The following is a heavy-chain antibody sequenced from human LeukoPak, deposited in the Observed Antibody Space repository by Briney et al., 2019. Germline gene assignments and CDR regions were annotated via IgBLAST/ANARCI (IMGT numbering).Heavy chain of an antibody. CDR1: GGSVRITTYY. CDR3: ARGGRWLQFLFNY. V-gene: IGHV4-39*01. D-gene: IGHD5-24*01. J-gene: IGHJ4*02. Sequence: SETLSLTCTVSGGSVRITTYYWGWIRQPPGKGLEWIGSIYYSVSTYYNPSLKSRLTMSVDTSKNQFSLKLSSVTAADTAVYYCARGGRWLQFLFNYWGQGTLVTVSS. CDR2: IYYSVST.